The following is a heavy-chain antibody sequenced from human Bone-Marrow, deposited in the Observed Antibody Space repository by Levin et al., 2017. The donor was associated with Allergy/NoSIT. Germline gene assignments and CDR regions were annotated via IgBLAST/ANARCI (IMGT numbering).Heavy chain of an antibody. V-gene: IGHV4-34*01. Sequence: SETLSLTCAVYGGSFSGYYWSWIRQPPGKGLEWIGEINHSGSTNYNPSLKSRVTISVDTSKNQFSLKLSSVTAADTAVYYCARGRSQHYYGSGSYYNARPRVDYYYMDVWGKGTTVTVSS. CDR2: INHSGST. J-gene: IGHJ6*03. CDR3: ARGRSQHYYGSGSYYNARPRVDYYYMDV. CDR1: GGSFSGYY. D-gene: IGHD3-10*01.